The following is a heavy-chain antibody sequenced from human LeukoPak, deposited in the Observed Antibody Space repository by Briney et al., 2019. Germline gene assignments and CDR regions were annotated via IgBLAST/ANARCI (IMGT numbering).Heavy chain of an antibody. CDR3: AGGGRRGYYYGMDV. CDR2: IWYDGSNK. Sequence: GGSLRLSCAASGFTFSSYGMHWVRQAPGKGLEWVAVIWYDGSNKYYADSVKGRFTISRDNSKNTLYLQMNSLRAEDTAVYYCAGGGRRGYYYGMDVWGQGTTVTVS. V-gene: IGHV3-33*01. D-gene: IGHD4-17*01. J-gene: IGHJ6*02. CDR1: GFTFSSYG.